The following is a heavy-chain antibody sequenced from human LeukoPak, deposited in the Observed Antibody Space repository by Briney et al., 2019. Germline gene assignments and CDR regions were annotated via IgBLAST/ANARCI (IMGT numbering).Heavy chain of an antibody. CDR3: AREIRPYYYYYMDV. D-gene: IGHD3-16*01. CDR2: IYTSGST. Sequence: PSETLSLTCTVSGGSISSGSYYWSWIRQPAGKGLEWIGRIYTSGSTNYNPSLKSRVTISVDTSKNQFSLKLSSVTAADTAVYYCAREIRPYYYYYMDVWAKGPRSPSP. J-gene: IGHJ6*03. CDR1: GGSISSGSYY. V-gene: IGHV4-61*02.